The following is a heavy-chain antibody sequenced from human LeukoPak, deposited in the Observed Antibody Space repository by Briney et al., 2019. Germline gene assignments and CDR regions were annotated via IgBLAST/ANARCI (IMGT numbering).Heavy chain of an antibody. J-gene: IGHJ6*03. CDR3: ARGAVPDHYYYYMDV. D-gene: IGHD2-2*01. V-gene: IGHV4-34*01. CDR2: INHSGSN. CDR1: GGSFSGYY. Sequence: SETLSLTCAVYGGSFSGYYWSWIRQPPGKGLERIGEINHSGSNNYNPSLKSRVTISVDTSKNQFSLKLSSVTAADTAVYYCARGAVPDHYYYYMDVWGKGTTVTVSS.